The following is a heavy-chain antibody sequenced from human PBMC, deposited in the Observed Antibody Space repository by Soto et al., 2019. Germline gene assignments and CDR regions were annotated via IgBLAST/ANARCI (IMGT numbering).Heavy chain of an antibody. Sequence: PGGSLRLSCAASGFTFDDYTMHWVRQAPGKGLEWVSLISWDGGSTYYADSVKGRFTISRDNSKNSLYLQMNSLRTEDTALYYCAKDSGSSTEIKYYYYGMDVWGQGTTVTVSS. V-gene: IGHV3-43*01. D-gene: IGHD6-6*01. J-gene: IGHJ6*02. CDR2: ISWDGGST. CDR1: GFTFDDYT. CDR3: AKDSGSSTEIKYYYYGMDV.